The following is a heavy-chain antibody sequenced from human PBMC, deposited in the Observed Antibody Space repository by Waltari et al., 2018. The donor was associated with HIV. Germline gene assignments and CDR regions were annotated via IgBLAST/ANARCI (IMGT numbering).Heavy chain of an antibody. Sequence: QGQLVESGGGVVQPGGSLRLSCAASGFSFSISGMHWVRQAPGKGLEWVTFIRYDGNTKYYADSVKGRFTISRDNSKNTLYLQMSSLRAEDTAVYYGAKELRSGYSYYYYGMDVWGQGTTVTVSS. D-gene: IGHD2-15*01. CDR1: GFSFSISG. V-gene: IGHV3-30*02. CDR2: IRYDGNTK. J-gene: IGHJ6*02. CDR3: AKELRSGYSYYYYGMDV.